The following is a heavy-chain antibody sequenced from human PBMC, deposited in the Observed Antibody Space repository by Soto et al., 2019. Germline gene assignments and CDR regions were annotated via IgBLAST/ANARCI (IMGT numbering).Heavy chain of an antibody. CDR3: ARRPGSGSSYRDDGMDV. J-gene: IGHJ6*02. CDR2: IDPSVSYT. D-gene: IGHD3-10*01. Sequence: GESLKISRKGSGYSFTSYWISWVRQMPGEGLEWMGRIDPSVSYTNYSPSFQGHVTISADNSISTAYLQWSSLKASDTAMYYCARRPGSGSSYRDDGMDVWGQGTTVTVSS. V-gene: IGHV5-10-1*01. CDR1: GYSFTSYW.